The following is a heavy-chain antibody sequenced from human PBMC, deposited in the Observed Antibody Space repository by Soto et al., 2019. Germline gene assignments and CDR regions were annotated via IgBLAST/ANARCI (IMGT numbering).Heavy chain of an antibody. CDR3: EKDDPQYSGPDY. D-gene: IGHD5-12*01. J-gene: IGHJ4*02. CDR1: GFTFSSYG. Sequence: QVQLVESGGGVVQPGRSLRLSCAASGFTFSSYGMHWVRQAPGKGLEWVAVISYDGSNKYYADSVKGRFTISRDNSKNTLYLQMNSLRAEDTAVYYCEKDDPQYSGPDYWGQGTLVTVSS. CDR2: ISYDGSNK. V-gene: IGHV3-30*18.